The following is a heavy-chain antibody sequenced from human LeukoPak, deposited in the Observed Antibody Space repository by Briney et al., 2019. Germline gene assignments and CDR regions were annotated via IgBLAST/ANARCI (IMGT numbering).Heavy chain of an antibody. CDR2: INDYTGNT. CDR1: GGSFTDYF. CDR3: ARGRIAKIVVVHSFHYGMDV. V-gene: IGHV4-34*01. J-gene: IGHJ6*02. Sequence: SETLSLTCDVFGGSFTDYFWTWIRQSPGKGLEWIGEINDYTGNTNYNPSLNSRVSISLEKSKNPFSLELRSVTAADTALYYCARGRIAKIVVVHSFHYGMDVWGQGTTVTVSS. D-gene: IGHD3-22*01.